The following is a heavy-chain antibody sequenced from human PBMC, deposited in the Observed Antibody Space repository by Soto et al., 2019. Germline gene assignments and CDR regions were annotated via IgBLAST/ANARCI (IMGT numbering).Heavy chain of an antibody. V-gene: IGHV3-30*14. CDR1: GFTFNTHA. CDR2: TSYEGSTK. D-gene: IGHD6-19*01. Sequence: QVQLVESGGGVVQPGRSLRLSCTASGFTFNTHAMHWVRQAPGKGLEWVAVTSYEGSTKYYADYAQGRFTISRDNSNNPLYLQLTSLRAEYTAVYYSASQFTGWSYSFDPLGQGTLVTVSS. J-gene: IGHJ5*02. CDR3: ASQFTGWSYSFDP.